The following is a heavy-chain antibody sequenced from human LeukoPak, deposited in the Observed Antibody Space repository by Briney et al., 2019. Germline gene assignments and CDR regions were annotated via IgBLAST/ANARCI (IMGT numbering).Heavy chain of an antibody. V-gene: IGHV4-38-2*02. CDR1: GTSPRSYNY. CDR2: MYHSGNT. Sequence: PSETLSLTCSVSGTSPRSYNYWGWIRQPPGKGLEWIGSMYHSGNTYKNPSLTSRVTISVDTSKKQFSLRLTSVTAADTAVYYCVDLPGYWGQGTLVTVSS. J-gene: IGHJ4*02. CDR3: VDLPGY.